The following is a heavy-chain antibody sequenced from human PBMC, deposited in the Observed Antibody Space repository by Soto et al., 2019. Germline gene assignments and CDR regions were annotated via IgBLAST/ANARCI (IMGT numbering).Heavy chain of an antibody. CDR1: GGSFSGYY. CDR3: ARNAPVYYLGSGASAKDYYYYGMDV. Sequence: QVQLQQWGAGRLKPSETLSLTCAVYGGSFSGYYWTWIRQPPGKGLEWIGEVNHSGSTKYNPSLKSRVTRLRDASKNQFSLRLTSVTAADTAVYYCARNAPVYYLGSGASAKDYYYYGMDVWGRGTTVTV. CDR2: VNHSGST. V-gene: IGHV4-34*01. J-gene: IGHJ6*02. D-gene: IGHD3-10*01.